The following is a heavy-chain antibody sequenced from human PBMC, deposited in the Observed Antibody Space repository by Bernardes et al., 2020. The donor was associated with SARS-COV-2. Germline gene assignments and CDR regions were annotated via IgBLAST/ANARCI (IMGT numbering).Heavy chain of an antibody. J-gene: IGHJ5*02. CDR3: ARTPYSSSLYWFDP. V-gene: IGHV4-59*08. CDR2: IYYSGST. CDR1: GGSISSYY. Sequence: SETLSLTCTVSGGSISSYYWSWIRQPPGKGLEWIGYIYYSGSTNYNPSLKSRVTISVDTSKNQFSLKLSSVTAADTAVYYCARTPYSSSLYWFDPWGQGTLVTGSS. D-gene: IGHD6-6*01.